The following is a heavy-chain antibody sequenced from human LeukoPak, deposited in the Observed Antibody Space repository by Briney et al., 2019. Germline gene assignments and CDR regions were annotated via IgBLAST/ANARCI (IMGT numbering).Heavy chain of an antibody. CDR3: ARVGLDPFDY. CDR2: IIPLFGTA. V-gene: IGHV1-69*05. D-gene: IGHD3/OR15-3a*01. CDR1: GGTFSNYA. J-gene: IGHJ4*02. Sequence: ASVKVSCKASGGTFSNYAINWVRQAPGQGLEWMGGIIPLFGTAHSAQEFQGRVTITRDTSASTAYMELSSLRSEDTAVYYCARVGLDPFDYWGQGTLVTVSS.